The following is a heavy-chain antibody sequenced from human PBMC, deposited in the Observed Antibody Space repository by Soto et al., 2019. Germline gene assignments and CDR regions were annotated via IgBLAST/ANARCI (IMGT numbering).Heavy chain of an antibody. Sequence: SQTLSLPCAISGDSVSSNSAAWNWIRQSPSRGLEWLGRTYYRSKWYNDYAVSVKSRITINPDTSKNQFSLQLNSVTPEDTAVYYCAQEVAAGNGYYYGMDVWGQGTTVTVSS. CDR2: TYYRSKWYN. CDR3: AQEVAAGNGYYYGMDV. D-gene: IGHD6-13*01. CDR1: GDSVSSNSAA. J-gene: IGHJ6*02. V-gene: IGHV6-1*01.